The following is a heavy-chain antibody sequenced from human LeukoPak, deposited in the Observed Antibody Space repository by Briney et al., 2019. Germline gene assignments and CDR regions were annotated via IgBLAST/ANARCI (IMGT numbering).Heavy chain of an antibody. D-gene: IGHD5-24*01. CDR3: AAGRWLQTLFDY. J-gene: IGHJ4*02. V-gene: IGHV3-9*01. Sequence: SLRLSCAASGFTFDDYAMHWVRQAPGKGLEWVSGISWNSGSIGYADSVKGRFTISRDNAKNSLYLQMNSLRAEDTALYYCAAGRWLQTLFDYWGQGTLVTVS. CDR1: GFTFDDYA. CDR2: ISWNSGSI.